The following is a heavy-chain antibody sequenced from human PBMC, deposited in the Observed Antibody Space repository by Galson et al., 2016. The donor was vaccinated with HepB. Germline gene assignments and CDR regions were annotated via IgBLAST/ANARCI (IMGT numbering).Heavy chain of an antibody. CDR1: RFSFSTYS. V-gene: IGHV3-48*01. CDR3: ARELQLLPSLGY. J-gene: IGHJ4*02. Sequence: SLRLSCAASRFSFSTYSMNWVRQAPGKGLEWVSYISSSSSTIYYADSVKGRFTISRDNVKNSLYLQMNNLRAEDTAVYYCARELQLLPSLGYWGQGTLVTVSS. D-gene: IGHD5-24*01. CDR2: ISSSSSTI.